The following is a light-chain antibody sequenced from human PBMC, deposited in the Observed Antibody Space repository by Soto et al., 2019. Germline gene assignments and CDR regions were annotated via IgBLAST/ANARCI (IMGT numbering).Light chain of an antibody. CDR2: DAS. Sequence: EIVMTQSPATLSLSPGERATLSCRASQSVSSNLAWYQQKPGQAPRLLIYDASTRATGTPARFSGSGSGTEFTLTISSLQSEDFAVYYCQQYNNWPRTFGQGTKVEIK. CDR1: QSVSSN. CDR3: QQYNNWPRT. V-gene: IGKV3-15*01. J-gene: IGKJ1*01.